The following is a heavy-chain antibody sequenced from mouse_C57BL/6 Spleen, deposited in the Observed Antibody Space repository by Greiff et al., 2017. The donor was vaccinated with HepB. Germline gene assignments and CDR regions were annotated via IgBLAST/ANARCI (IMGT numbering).Heavy chain of an antibody. CDR3: ARDYGSSYRMDY. J-gene: IGHJ4*01. D-gene: IGHD1-1*01. V-gene: IGHV1-52*01. CDR1: GYTFTSYW. CDR2: IDPSDSET. Sequence: QVQLKQPGAELVRPGSSVKLSCKASGYTFTSYWMHWVKQRPIQGLEWIGNIDPSDSETHYNQKFKDKATLTVDKSSSTAYMQLSSLTSEDSAVYYCARDYGSSYRMDYWGQGTSVTVSS.